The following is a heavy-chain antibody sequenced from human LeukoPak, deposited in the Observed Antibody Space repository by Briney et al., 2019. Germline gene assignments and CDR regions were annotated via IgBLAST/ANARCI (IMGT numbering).Heavy chain of an antibody. Sequence: PEGSLRLSCAASGFTFNDYAMHWVRQAPGKGLEWVSGIGWNSHIIGYEDSVKGRFTISRDNARNSLSLQMNSLRAEDTAFYYCAKDRDSSGFAPYFDYWGQGILVTVSS. V-gene: IGHV3-9*01. CDR2: IGWNSHII. CDR3: AKDRDSSGFAPYFDY. CDR1: GFTFNDYA. D-gene: IGHD3-22*01. J-gene: IGHJ4*02.